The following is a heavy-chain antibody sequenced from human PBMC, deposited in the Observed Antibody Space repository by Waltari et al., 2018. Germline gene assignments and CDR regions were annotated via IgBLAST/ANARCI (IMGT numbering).Heavy chain of an antibody. V-gene: IGHV4-4*02. CDR3: ARDTHRWELLTTTNDAFEI. CDR2: IYHSGST. Sequence: QLQLQDSGPGLVKPSGTLSLTCPVSGGSIRRSYWWSWVRQPPGQGLGWIGEIYHSGSTNFNRGIKRRVTISGDKSKNQFSLKMSSVTAEDTAVYYCARDTHRWELLTTTNDAFEIWGQGTMVTVSS. D-gene: IGHD1-26*01. J-gene: IGHJ3*02. CDR1: GGSIRRSYW.